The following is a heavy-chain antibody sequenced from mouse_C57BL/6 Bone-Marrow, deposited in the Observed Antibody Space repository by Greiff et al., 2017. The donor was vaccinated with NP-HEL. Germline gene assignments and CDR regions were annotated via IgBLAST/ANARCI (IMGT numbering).Heavy chain of an antibody. CDR1: GFTFSDYG. Sequence: EVKLMESGGGLVKPGGSLKLSCAASGFTFSDYGMHWVRQAPEKGLEWVAYISSGSSTIYYADTVKGRFTISRDNAKNTLFLQMTSLRSEDTAMYYCAREGYSNWMDYWGQGTSVTVSS. J-gene: IGHJ4*01. CDR3: AREGYSNWMDY. D-gene: IGHD2-5*01. CDR2: ISSGSSTI. V-gene: IGHV5-17*01.